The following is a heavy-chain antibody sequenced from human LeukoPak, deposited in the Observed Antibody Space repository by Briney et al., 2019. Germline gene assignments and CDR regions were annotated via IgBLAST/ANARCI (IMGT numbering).Heavy chain of an antibody. J-gene: IGHJ4*02. CDR3: ARGWLAETTVVTPYNY. CDR1: GGTFSSYA. D-gene: IGHD4-23*01. Sequence: ASVKVSCKASGGTFSSYAISWVRQAPGQGLEWMGGIIPIFGTPNHAQKFQGRVTITADESTSTAYMELSSLRSEDTAVYYCARGWLAETTVVTPYNYWGQGTLVTVSS. CDR2: IIPIFGTP. V-gene: IGHV1-69*13.